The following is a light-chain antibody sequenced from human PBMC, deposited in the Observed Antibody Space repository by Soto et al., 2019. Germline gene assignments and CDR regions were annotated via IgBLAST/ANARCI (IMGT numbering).Light chain of an antibody. CDR1: QSVRSN. CDR3: QQYSDWPPWT. V-gene: IGKV3-15*01. Sequence: EIVMTQSPATLSVSPGERATLSCRASQSVRSNLAWYQQKPGQAPRLLIYAASTRATGIPTRFSGSGPGTEFTLTISSVQSEDFAVYSCQQYSDWPPWTFGLGTKVEI. CDR2: AAS. J-gene: IGKJ1*01.